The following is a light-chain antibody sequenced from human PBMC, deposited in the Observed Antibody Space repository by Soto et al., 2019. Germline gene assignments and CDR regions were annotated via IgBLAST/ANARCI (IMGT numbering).Light chain of an antibody. J-gene: IGKJ4*01. CDR2: AAT. Sequence: EIVLTQSPGTLSLSPGERATLSCRASQSVSSSYLAWYQQKPGQAPRLLIYAATRRATGIPDRFSGSGSGTDFTLTISRLEPEDFAVYYCQQYGSSLLTFGGGTKVDIK. CDR1: QSVSSSY. V-gene: IGKV3-20*01. CDR3: QQYGSSLLT.